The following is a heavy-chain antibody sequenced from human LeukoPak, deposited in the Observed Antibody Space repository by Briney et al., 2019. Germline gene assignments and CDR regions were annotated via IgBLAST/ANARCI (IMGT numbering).Heavy chain of an antibody. V-gene: IGHV4-59*12. CDR1: GGSISSYY. D-gene: IGHD6-13*01. Sequence: MASETLSLTCTVSGGSISSYYWSWIRQPPGKGLEWIGYIYYSGSTNYNPSLKSRVTISVDTSKNQFSLKLSSVTAADTAVYYCARRQVAAAGMDYFDYWGQGTLVTVSS. CDR3: ARRQVAAAGMDYFDY. J-gene: IGHJ4*02. CDR2: IYYSGST.